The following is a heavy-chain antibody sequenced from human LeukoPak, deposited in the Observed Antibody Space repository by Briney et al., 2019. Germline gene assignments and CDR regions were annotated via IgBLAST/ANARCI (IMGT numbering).Heavy chain of an antibody. Sequence: PGGSLRLSCAASGFTFSSYWMHWVRQAPGKGLVWVSRINSDGSSTMYADSVKGRFTMSRDNAKNTLYLQMNSLRAEDTAVYYCAKGGYCSGGSCPGEDAFDIWGQGTMVTVSS. CDR3: AKGGYCSGGSCPGEDAFDI. CDR1: GFTFSSYW. CDR2: INSDGSST. D-gene: IGHD2-15*01. J-gene: IGHJ3*02. V-gene: IGHV3-74*03.